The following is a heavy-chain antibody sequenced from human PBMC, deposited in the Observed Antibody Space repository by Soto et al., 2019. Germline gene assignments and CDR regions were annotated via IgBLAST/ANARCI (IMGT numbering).Heavy chain of an antibody. Sequence: PSETLSLTCTVSGGSISSGDYYWSWIRQPPGKGLEWIGYIFYSGSTYYDPSLKSRVTLSVDTSKNQFSLRLSSVTAADTAVYYCARNVVTAEHYYYAMDVWGQGTTVTVSS. V-gene: IGHV4-30-4*01. J-gene: IGHJ6*02. CDR1: GGSISSGDYY. CDR2: IFYSGST. CDR3: ARNVVTAEHYYYAMDV. D-gene: IGHD2-21*02.